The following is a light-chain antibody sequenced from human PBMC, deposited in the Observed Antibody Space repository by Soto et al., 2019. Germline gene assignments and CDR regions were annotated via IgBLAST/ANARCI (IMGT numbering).Light chain of an antibody. J-gene: IGKJ1*01. CDR3: QQYGSSPWT. Sequence: ESVLTQSPGTLSLSPGERATLSCRASQSVSSNYLAWYQQKPGRAPRLLIYGASSRATGIPDRFSGSGSGTDFTLTISRLEPEDFAVYYCQQYGSSPWTFGQGTKVDIK. V-gene: IGKV3-20*01. CDR1: QSVSSNY. CDR2: GAS.